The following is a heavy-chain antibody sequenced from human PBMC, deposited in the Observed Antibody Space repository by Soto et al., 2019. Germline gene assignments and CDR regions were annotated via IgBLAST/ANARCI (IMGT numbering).Heavy chain of an antibody. CDR3: ASLGGYCSGGSRYPFAP. CDR1: GGSISSYY. V-gene: IGHV4-59*01. CDR2: SYYSGST. Sequence: QVQLQESGPGLVKPSETLSLTCTVSGGSISSYYWSWIRQPPGKGLEWIGFSYYSGSTNYNPPLKRRVPISGHTSNNQFPLKLRSVTAAATAVYYCASLGGYCSGGSRYPFAPWGQGTLVTLSS. D-gene: IGHD2-15*01. J-gene: IGHJ5*02.